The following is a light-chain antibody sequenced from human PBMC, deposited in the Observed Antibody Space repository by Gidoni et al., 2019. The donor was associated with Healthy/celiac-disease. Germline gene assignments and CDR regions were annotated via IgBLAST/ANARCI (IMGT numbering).Light chain of an antibody. CDR2: AAS. CDR3: QQSYSTPWT. CDR1: QNISSY. J-gene: IGKJ1*01. Sequence: DIQMTQSPSSLSASASASQNISSYLNWYQQKPGKAPKLLIYAASSLQSGVPSRFSGSGSGTDFTLTISSLQPEDFATYYCQQSYSTPWTFGQGTKVEIK. V-gene: IGKV1-39*01.